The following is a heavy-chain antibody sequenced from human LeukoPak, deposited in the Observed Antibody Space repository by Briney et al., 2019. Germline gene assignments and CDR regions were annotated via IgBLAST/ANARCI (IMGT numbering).Heavy chain of an antibody. CDR3: ARGKLTTAADAFDI. D-gene: IGHD4-17*01. CDR1: GGSISSDSFY. CDR2: ISYSGST. Sequence: SETLSLTCTVSGGSISSDSFYWGWIRQPPGKGLEWIGSISYSGSTYYNPSLKSRVTISLDTSKNQFSLKLSSVTAADTAVYYCARGKLTTAADAFDIWGQGTMVTVSS. J-gene: IGHJ3*02. V-gene: IGHV4-39*01.